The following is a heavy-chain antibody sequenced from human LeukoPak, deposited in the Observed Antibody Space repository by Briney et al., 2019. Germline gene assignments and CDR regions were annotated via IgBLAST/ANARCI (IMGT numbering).Heavy chain of an antibody. CDR3: ARPRGWFGELGYFDY. D-gene: IGHD3-10*01. V-gene: IGHV4-39*01. CDR1: GGSISSSSYY. CDR2: IYYSGST. J-gene: IGHJ4*02. Sequence: SETLSLTCTVSGGSISSSSYYWGWIRQPPGKGLEWIGSIYYSGSTYYNPSLKSRVTISVDTSKNQLSLKLSSVTAADTAVYYCARPRGWFGELGYFDYWGQGTLVTVSS.